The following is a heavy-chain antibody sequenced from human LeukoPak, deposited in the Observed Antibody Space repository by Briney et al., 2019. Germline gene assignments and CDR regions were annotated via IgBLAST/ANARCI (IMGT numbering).Heavy chain of an antibody. CDR1: GFTFDDYT. CDR2: ISWDGGST. Sequence: PGGSLRLSCAASGFTFDDYTMHWVRQAPGKGLEWVSLISWDGGSTYYADSVKGRFTISRDNSKNSLYLQMNSLRTEDTALYYYAKDTSTVTTTGPFDYWGQGTLVTVSS. CDR3: AKDTSTVTTTGPFDY. V-gene: IGHV3-43*01. D-gene: IGHD4-11*01. J-gene: IGHJ4*02.